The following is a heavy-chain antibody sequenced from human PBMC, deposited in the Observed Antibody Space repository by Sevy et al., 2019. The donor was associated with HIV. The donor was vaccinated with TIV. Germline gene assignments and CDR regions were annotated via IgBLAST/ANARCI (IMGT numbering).Heavy chain of an antibody. V-gene: IGHV3-30-3*01. D-gene: IGHD5-18*01. CDR3: ARDGGVDTAFPDAFDI. J-gene: IGHJ3*02. Sequence: GGSLRLSCAASGFTFSSYAMHWVRQAPGKGLEWVAVISYDGSNKYYADSVKGRFTISRDNSKNTLYLQMNSLRAEDTAVYYCARDGGVDTAFPDAFDIWGQGTMVTVSS. CDR2: ISYDGSNK. CDR1: GFTFSSYA.